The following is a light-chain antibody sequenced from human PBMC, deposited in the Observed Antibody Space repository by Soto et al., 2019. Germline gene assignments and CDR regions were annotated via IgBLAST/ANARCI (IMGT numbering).Light chain of an antibody. V-gene: IGLV2-14*03. Sequence: QSALTQPASVSGSPGQSITISCTGSSSDIGGYDSVSWYQQHPGRAPKLIIYDVTNRPSGISDRFSGSKSGNTASLTISVLQSEDEADYYCNSYTVTTTPGYVFGAGTKVTVL. CDR1: SSDIGGYDS. CDR2: DVT. J-gene: IGLJ1*01. CDR3: NSYTVTTTPGYV.